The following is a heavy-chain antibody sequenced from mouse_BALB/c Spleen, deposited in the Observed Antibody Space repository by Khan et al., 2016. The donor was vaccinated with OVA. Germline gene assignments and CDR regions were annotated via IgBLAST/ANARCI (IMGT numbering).Heavy chain of an antibody. CDR2: INSTSTYT. J-gene: IGHJ3*01. Sequence: EVQLVESGGGLVKPGGSLKLSCEASGFAFNSYDMPWVRQTPEKGLEWVAYINSTSTYTYYTDTVKGRFTISRDNATNTLYLQMSSLRSEDTALYEGTGTSYCGNRWFAYWGQGTLVTVSA. CDR1: GFAFNSYD. D-gene: IGHD2-10*01. V-gene: IGHV5-9*02. CDR3: TGTSYCGNRWFAY.